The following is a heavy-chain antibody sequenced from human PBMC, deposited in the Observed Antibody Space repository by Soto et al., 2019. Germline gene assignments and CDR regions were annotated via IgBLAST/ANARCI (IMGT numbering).Heavy chain of an antibody. D-gene: IGHD3-10*01. CDR2: IKQDGSEK. CDR1: GFTFSSYW. J-gene: IGHJ4*02. Sequence: EVQLVESGGGLVQPGGSLRLSCAASGFTFSSYWMSWVRQAPGKGLEWVANIKQDGSEKYYVDSVKGRFTISRDNDKNSLYLQMNSLRAEDTAVYYCARDLPYYGSGSYYDYWGQGTLVTVSS. V-gene: IGHV3-7*01. CDR3: ARDLPYYGSGSYYDY.